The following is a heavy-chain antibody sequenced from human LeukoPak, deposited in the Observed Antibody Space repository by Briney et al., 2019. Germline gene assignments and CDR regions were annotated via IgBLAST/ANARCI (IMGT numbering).Heavy chain of an antibody. Sequence: PGGSLRLSCATSGFIFSHFGMHWVRQAPGKGLELVAAIQSDGSQEYFADSVKGRSTISRDKSKSTMYLQIDTLRAEDTAVYYCARDSCLIKTCLDYWGQGTLVTVSS. V-gene: IGHV3-33*01. CDR2: IQSDGSQE. CDR1: GFIFSHFG. D-gene: IGHD3-10*01. J-gene: IGHJ4*02. CDR3: ARDSCLIKTCLDY.